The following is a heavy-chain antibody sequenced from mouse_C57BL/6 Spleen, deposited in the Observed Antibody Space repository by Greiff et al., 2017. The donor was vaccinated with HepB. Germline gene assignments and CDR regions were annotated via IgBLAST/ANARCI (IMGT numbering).Heavy chain of an antibody. CDR3: ARDHSNSLWDRAWFAY. CDR2: ISDGGSYT. V-gene: IGHV5-4*01. CDR1: GFTFSSYA. Sequence: EVQGVESGGGLVKPGGSLKLSCAASGFTFSSYAMSWVRQTPEKRLEWVATISDGGSYTYYPDNVKGRFTISRDNAKNNLYLQMSHLKSEDTAMYYCARDHSNSLWDRAWFAYWGQGTLVTVSA. D-gene: IGHD2-5*01. J-gene: IGHJ3*01.